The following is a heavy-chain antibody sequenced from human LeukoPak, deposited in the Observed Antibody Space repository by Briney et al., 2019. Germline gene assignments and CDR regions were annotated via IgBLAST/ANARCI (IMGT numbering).Heavy chain of an antibody. J-gene: IGHJ5*02. Sequence: SETLSLTCTVSGGSISRSNYYWGWIRQPPGKELEWIGSIFYSGSTYYNPSLKSRVTISVDTSKNQFSLKLSSVTAADTAVYYCAREGYYYDSSGYSPNWFDPWGQGTLVTVSS. D-gene: IGHD3-22*01. V-gene: IGHV4-39*07. CDR2: IFYSGST. CDR3: AREGYYYDSSGYSPNWFDP. CDR1: GGSISRSNYY.